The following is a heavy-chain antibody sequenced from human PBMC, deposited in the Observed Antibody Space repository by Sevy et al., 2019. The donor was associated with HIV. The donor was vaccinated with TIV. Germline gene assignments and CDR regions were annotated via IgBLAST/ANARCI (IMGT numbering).Heavy chain of an antibody. CDR2: ISSSSSYI. D-gene: IGHD3-3*01. CDR1: GFTFSSYS. J-gene: IGHJ6*02. CDR3: ARDLTTIFGVICGMDV. Sequence: GGSLRLSCAASGFTFSSYSMNWVRQAPGKGLEWVSSISSSSSYIYYADSVKGRFTISRDNAKNSLYLQMNSLRAEDTAVYYCARDLTTIFGVICGMDVWGQGTTVTVS. V-gene: IGHV3-21*01.